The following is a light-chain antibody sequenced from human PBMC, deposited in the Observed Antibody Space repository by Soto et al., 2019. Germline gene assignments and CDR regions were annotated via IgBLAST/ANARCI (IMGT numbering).Light chain of an antibody. CDR1: QTISKS. CDR2: AAS. CDR3: QQSYSTPLYT. J-gene: IGKJ2*01. V-gene: IGKV1-39*01. Sequence: DIQMTQSPSSLSASVGDTISITCRSFQTISKSLNWYQQKPGKAPKLLIYAASSLQSGVPSRFSGSGSGTDFTLTISSLQPEDFATYYCQQSYSTPLYTFGQGTKLEIK.